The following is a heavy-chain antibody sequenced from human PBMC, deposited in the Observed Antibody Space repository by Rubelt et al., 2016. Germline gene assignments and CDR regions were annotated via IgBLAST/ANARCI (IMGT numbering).Heavy chain of an antibody. D-gene: IGHD2-8*02. V-gene: IGHV4-59*08. CDR3: GRHHRRSCTGDCFAFDI. CDR1: GDSISSYY. J-gene: IGHJ3*02. Sequence: QMQLEESGPGLVKPSETLSLTCTVSGDSISSYYWSWIRQPPGRGLEWIGDIYHGGFTYYNPSLKSRVTISVDTSKNQFSLRLSSVTAADSAVYYCGRHHRRSCTGDCFAFDIWGQGTMVTVSS. CDR2: IYHGGFT.